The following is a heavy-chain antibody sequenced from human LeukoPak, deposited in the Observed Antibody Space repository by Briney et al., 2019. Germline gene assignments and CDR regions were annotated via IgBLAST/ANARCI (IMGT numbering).Heavy chain of an antibody. D-gene: IGHD4-11*01. CDR1: GFTFSSYD. CDR2: IRYDGSNK. Sequence: GGSLRLSCAASGFTFSSYDMHWVRQAPGKGLEWVAFIRYDGSNKYYADSVKGRFTISRDNSKNTLYLQMNSLRAEDTAVYYCARDKRADDYSNLDYWGQGTLVTVSS. V-gene: IGHV3-30*02. CDR3: ARDKRADDYSNLDY. J-gene: IGHJ4*02.